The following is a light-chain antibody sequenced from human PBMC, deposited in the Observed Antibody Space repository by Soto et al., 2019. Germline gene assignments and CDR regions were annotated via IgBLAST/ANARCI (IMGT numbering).Light chain of an antibody. J-gene: IGKJ4*01. CDR3: QQYNNWPLT. CDR2: GAS. CDR1: QSVSSSY. V-gene: IGKV3-20*01. Sequence: EIVLTQSPGTLSLSPGERATLSCMASQSVSSSYLAWYQQKPGQAPRLLIYGASSRATGIPDRFSGSGSGTEFTLTISSLQSEDFAVYYCQQYNNWPLTFGGGTKVDIK.